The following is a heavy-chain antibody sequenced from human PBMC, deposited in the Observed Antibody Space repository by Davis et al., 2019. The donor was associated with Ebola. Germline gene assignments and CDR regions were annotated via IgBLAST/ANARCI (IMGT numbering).Heavy chain of an antibody. Sequence: SVKVSCKASGGTFSSYAISWVRQAPGQGLEWMGRIIPILGIANYAQKFQGRVTINADKSTSTAYMELSSLRSEDTAVYYCARRDGSSGWYNYYGMDVWGQGTTVTVSS. D-gene: IGHD6-19*01. CDR1: GGTFSSYA. CDR2: IIPILGIA. V-gene: IGHV1-69*04. CDR3: ARRDGSSGWYNYYGMDV. J-gene: IGHJ6*02.